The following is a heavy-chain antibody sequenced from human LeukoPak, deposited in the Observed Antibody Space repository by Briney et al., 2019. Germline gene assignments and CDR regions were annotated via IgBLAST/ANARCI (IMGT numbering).Heavy chain of an antibody. D-gene: IGHD2-2*01. CDR2: ISSSSSYI. CDR3: ARDCSSTSCYEAYYYGMDV. Sequence: GGSLRLSCAASGFSFSNYAMSWVRQAPGKGLEWVSSISSSSSYIYYADSVKGRFTISRDNAKNSLYLQMNSLRAEDTAVYYCARDCSSTSCYEAYYYGMDVWGQGTTVTVSS. J-gene: IGHJ6*02. V-gene: IGHV3-21*01. CDR1: GFSFSNYA.